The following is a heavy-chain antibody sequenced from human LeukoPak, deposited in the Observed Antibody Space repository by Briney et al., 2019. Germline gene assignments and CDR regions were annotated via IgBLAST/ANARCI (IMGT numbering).Heavy chain of an antibody. CDR1: GGSFSGYY. J-gene: IGHJ4*02. D-gene: IGHD3-3*01. V-gene: IGHV4-34*01. Sequence: SETLSLTCAVYGGSFSGYYWSWIRQPPGKGLEWIGEINHSGSTNYNPSLKSRVTISVDTSKNQFSLKLSSVTAADTAVYYCAREGIYDFWNGYYLGADYWGQGTLVTVSS. CDR2: INHSGST. CDR3: AREGIYDFWNGYYLGADY.